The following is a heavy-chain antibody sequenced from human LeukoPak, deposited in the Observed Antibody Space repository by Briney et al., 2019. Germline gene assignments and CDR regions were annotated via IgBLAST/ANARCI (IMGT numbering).Heavy chain of an antibody. CDR3: ARGPQWRGDYYYMDV. D-gene: IGHD6-19*01. CDR2: MNPNSGNK. J-gene: IGHJ6*03. CDR1: GYSFTNFD. Sequence: GASVKVSCKASGYSFTNFDINWVRQATGQGLEWMGWMNPNSGNKGYAQKFQGRVTMTMNTSITTAYMELSSLRSGDTAVYYCARGPQWRGDYYYMDVWGRGTTVTVSS. V-gene: IGHV1-8*01.